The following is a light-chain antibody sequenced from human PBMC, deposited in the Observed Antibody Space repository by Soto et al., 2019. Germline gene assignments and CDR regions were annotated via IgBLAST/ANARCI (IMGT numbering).Light chain of an antibody. CDR1: QGISSY. J-gene: IGKJ4*01. V-gene: IGKV1-9*01. Sequence: DIQSTQSPSFLSASVGDRVAITCRASQGISSYLAWYQQKPGKAPKLLIYAASILQSGVPSRFSGSGSGTEFTLTISSLQPEDFATYYCQQVNSYPLTFGGGTKVEIK. CDR2: AAS. CDR3: QQVNSYPLT.